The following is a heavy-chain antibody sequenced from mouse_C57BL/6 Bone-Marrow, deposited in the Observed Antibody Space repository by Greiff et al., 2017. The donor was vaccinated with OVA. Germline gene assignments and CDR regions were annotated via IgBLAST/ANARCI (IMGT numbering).Heavy chain of an antibody. CDR1: GYTFTSYW. CDR2: IDPSDSYT. D-gene: IGHD3-3*01. V-gene: IGHV1-59*01. CDR3: ARGGTVYFDY. Sequence: VQLQQPGAELVRPGPSVKLSCKASGYTFTSYWMHWVKQRPGQGLEWIGVIDPSDSYTNYNQKFKGKATLTVDTSSSTAYMQLSSLTSEDSAVYYCARGGTVYFDYWGQGTTLTVSS. J-gene: IGHJ2*01.